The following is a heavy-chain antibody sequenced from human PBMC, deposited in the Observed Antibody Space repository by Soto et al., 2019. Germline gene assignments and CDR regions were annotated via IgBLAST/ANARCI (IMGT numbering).Heavy chain of an antibody. CDR2: IKSKTDGGTT. V-gene: IGHV3-15*01. CDR3: TTALPPHYYGSGSYSRFNWFDP. Sequence: GGSLRLSCAASGFTFSNAWMSWVRQAPGKGLEWVGRIKSKTDGGTTDYAAPVKGRFTISRDDSKNTLYLQMNSLKTEDTAVYYCTTALPPHYYGSGSYSRFNWFDPWGQGTLVTVSS. J-gene: IGHJ5*02. CDR1: GFTFSNAW. D-gene: IGHD3-10*01.